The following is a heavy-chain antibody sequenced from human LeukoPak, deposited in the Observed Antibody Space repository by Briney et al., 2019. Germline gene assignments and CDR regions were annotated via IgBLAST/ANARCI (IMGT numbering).Heavy chain of an antibody. Sequence: SETLSLTCTVSGGSISSSSYYWGWIRQPPGKGLEWIGSIYYSGSTYYNPSLKSRVTISVDTSKNQFSLKLSSVTAAVTAVYYCAGLIVGAPFDYWGQGTLVTVSS. V-gene: IGHV4-39*01. CDR2: IYYSGST. D-gene: IGHD1-26*01. CDR1: GGSISSSSYY. CDR3: AGLIVGAPFDY. J-gene: IGHJ4*02.